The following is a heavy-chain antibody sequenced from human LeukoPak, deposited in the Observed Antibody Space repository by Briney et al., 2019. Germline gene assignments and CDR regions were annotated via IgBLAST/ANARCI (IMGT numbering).Heavy chain of an antibody. J-gene: IGHJ6*02. Sequence: PGGSLRLSCAASGFTFSSYAMSWVRQAPGKGLEWVSAISGSGGNTYYADSVKGRFTISRDNSKNTLYLQMNSLRAEDTAVYYCAKYCGGDCYGMDVWGQGTTVTVSS. CDR1: GFTFSSYA. V-gene: IGHV3-23*01. CDR2: ISGSGGNT. CDR3: AKYCGGDCYGMDV. D-gene: IGHD2-21*01.